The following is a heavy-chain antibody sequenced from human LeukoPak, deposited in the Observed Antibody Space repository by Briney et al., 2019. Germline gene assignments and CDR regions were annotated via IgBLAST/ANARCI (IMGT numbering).Heavy chain of an antibody. J-gene: IGHJ4*02. CDR2: IYPGDSDT. D-gene: IGHD3-10*01. CDR1: GYSFTSYW. CDR3: ARLRFGELLFDY. V-gene: IGHV5-51*01. Sequence: GAPLKICCKGSGYSFTSYWIGCVRQMPGKGLDWMGIIYPGDSDTRYSPSFQGQVTISADKSISTAYLQWSSLKASDTAMYYCARLRFGELLFDYWGQGTLVTVSS.